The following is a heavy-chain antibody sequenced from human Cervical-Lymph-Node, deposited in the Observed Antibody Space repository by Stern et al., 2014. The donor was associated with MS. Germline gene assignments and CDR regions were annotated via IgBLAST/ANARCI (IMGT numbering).Heavy chain of an antibody. CDR3: VKRGITEVRGVRLGDY. CDR1: GFTFSSYG. V-gene: IGHV3-30*18. Sequence: QVQLVQSGGGVVQPGRSLRLTCTVSGFTFSSYGMHWVRQAPGKGLEWVSVISYDGSDTYYAESVKGRFTISRDNSKNTLYLEMRSLRPEDTAGYFCVKRGITEVRGVRLGDYWGPGTLVIVSS. CDR2: ISYDGSDT. D-gene: IGHD3-10*01. J-gene: IGHJ4*02.